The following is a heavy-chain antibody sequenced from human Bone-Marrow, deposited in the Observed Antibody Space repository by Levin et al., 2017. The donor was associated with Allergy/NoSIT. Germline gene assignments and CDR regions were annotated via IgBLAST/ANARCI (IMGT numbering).Heavy chain of an antibody. Sequence: SQTLSLTCTVSGGSISSYYWSWIRQPPGKGLEWIGYIYYSGSTNYNPSLKSRVTISVDTSKNQFSLKLSSVTAADTAVYYCARQLYYYGSGSYYNSPSWFDPWGQGTLVTVSS. CDR2: IYYSGST. J-gene: IGHJ5*02. CDR3: ARQLYYYGSGSYYNSPSWFDP. CDR1: GGSISSYY. D-gene: IGHD3-10*01. V-gene: IGHV4-59*08.